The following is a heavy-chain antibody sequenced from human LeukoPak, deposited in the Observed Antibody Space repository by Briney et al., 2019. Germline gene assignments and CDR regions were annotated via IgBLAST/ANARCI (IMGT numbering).Heavy chain of an antibody. CDR2: IYYSGST. V-gene: IGHV4-30-4*01. CDR1: GGSISSGDYY. CDR3: ARGLRYFDWFDAFDI. D-gene: IGHD3-9*01. J-gene: IGHJ3*02. Sequence: SETLSLTCTVSGGSISSGDYYWSWIRQPPGKGLEWIGYIYYSGSTYYNPSLKSRVTISVDTPKNQFSLKLSSVTAADTAVYYCARGLRYFDWFDAFDIWGQGTMVTVSS.